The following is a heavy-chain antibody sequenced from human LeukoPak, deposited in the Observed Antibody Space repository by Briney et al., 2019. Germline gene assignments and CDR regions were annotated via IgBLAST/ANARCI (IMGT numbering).Heavy chain of an antibody. V-gene: IGHV3-23*01. CDR2: ISGSGDST. Sequence: PGGSLRLSCAASGFTFSSYAMSWVRQAPGRGLEWVSGISGSGDSTNYADSVKGRFTSSRDNSKNTLYLQMNSLRAEDTAVYYCATTEKKWELPNWFDPWGQGTLVTVSS. J-gene: IGHJ5*02. D-gene: IGHD1-26*01. CDR1: GFTFSSYA. CDR3: ATTEKKWELPNWFDP.